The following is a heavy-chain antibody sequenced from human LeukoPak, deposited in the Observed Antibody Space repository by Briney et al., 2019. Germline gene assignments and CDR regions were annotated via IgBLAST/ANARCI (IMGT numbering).Heavy chain of an antibody. CDR1: GFTFDEYA. CDR2: ISWNSYDI. V-gene: IGHV3-9*03. Sequence: GGSLRLSCAASGFTFDEYAMHWVRQPPGKGLEWVSGISWNSYDIGYADSVKGRFTISRDNAKDSLYLQMNSLRAEDMALYYCAKGVGTSYHYHMDVWGKGTTVIVSS. D-gene: IGHD1-26*01. CDR3: AKGVGTSYHYHMDV. J-gene: IGHJ6*03.